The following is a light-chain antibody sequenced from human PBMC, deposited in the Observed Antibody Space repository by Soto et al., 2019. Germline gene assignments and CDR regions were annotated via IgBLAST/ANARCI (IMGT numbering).Light chain of an antibody. V-gene: IGKV1-33*01. Sequence: DIQMTRSASSLSASEGDRGTIIFQARQNINNYVNWYQQQPGRAPQLLISAASNLEAGVPSRFRGSGSATDFTFTISRLQPEDIATYYCQQYENLPTFGQGTRLEIK. CDR3: QQYENLPT. CDR1: QNINNY. J-gene: IGKJ5*01. CDR2: AAS.